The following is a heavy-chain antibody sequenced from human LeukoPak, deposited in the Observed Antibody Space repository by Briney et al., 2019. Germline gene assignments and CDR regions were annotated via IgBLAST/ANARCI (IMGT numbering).Heavy chain of an antibody. CDR2: INPSGGST. D-gene: IGHD6-6*01. CDR3: ARAGSPSIAARPYYFDY. CDR1: GYTFTSYY. Sequence: GASVKVSCKASGYTFTSYYMHWVRQAPRQGLEWMGIINPSGGSTSYAQKFQGRVTMTRDTSTSTVYMELSSLRSEDTAVYSCARAGSPSIAARPYYFDYWGQGTLVTVSS. J-gene: IGHJ4*02. V-gene: IGHV1-46*01.